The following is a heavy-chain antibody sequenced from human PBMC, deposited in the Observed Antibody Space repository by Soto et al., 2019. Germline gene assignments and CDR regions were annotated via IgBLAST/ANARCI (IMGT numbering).Heavy chain of an antibody. D-gene: IGHD3-22*01. J-gene: IGHJ2*01. CDR1: GYIFTNYG. CDR3: ARDPIVTTSPASPVNWYFDL. Sequence: QVQLVQSGAEVKKPGASVRVSCKASGYIFTNYGVSWVRQAPGQGLEWMGWISAYNGDTNYARKLQGRVTMTTDTSTGTAERELRSLRSDDTAVYYGARDPIVTTSPASPVNWYFDLWGRGTLVAVSS. V-gene: IGHV1-18*01. CDR2: ISAYNGDT.